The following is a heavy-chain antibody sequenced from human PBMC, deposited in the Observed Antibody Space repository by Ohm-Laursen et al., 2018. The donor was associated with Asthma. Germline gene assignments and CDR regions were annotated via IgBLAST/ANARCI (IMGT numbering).Heavy chain of an antibody. J-gene: IGHJ4*02. CDR1: GYSVTSYA. V-gene: IGHV1-18*01. D-gene: IGHD2-21*01. Sequence: ASVKVSCKISGYSVTSYAFSWARQAPGQRPEWMGWIYIANTNYAPKFRDRVTMTTDTSTNTLYMELRRLKSDDTAVYYCVRDVVDRFDDWGQGSLVIVSS. CDR3: VRDVVDRFDD. CDR2: IYIANT.